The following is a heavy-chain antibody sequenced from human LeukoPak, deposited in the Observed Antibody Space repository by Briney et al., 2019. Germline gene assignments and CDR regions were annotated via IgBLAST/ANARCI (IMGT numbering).Heavy chain of an antibody. V-gene: IGHV3-30*04. J-gene: IGHJ3*02. CDR3: ARVSGVSGYYDSSGYLTFGAFDI. CDR2: ISYDGSNK. CDR1: GFTFSSYA. D-gene: IGHD3-22*01. Sequence: GGSLRLSCAASGFTFSSYAMHWVRQAPGKGLEWVAVISYDGSNKYYADSVKGRFTISRDNSKNTLYLQMNSLRAEDTAVYYCARVSGVSGYYDSSGYLTFGAFDIWGQGTMVTVSS.